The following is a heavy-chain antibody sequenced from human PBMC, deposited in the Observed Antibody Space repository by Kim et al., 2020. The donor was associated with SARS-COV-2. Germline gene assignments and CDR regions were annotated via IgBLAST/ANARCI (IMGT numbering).Heavy chain of an antibody. CDR2: IYYSGST. Sequence: SETLSLTCTVSGGSISSSSYYWGWIRQPPGKGLEWIGSIYYSGSTYYNPSLKSRVTISVDTSKNQFSLKLSSVTAADTAVYYCARHRFISAPTFHWGQGT. V-gene: IGHV4-39*01. D-gene: IGHD3-10*01. CDR3: ARHRFISAPTFH. J-gene: IGHJ4*02. CDR1: GGSISSSSYY.